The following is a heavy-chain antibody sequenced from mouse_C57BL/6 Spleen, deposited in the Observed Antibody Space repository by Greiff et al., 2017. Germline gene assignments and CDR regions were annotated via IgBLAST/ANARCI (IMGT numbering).Heavy chain of an antibody. CDR2: INPNNGGT. CDR3: AEMLRSYYYAMDY. CDR1: GYTFTDYY. Sequence: VQLQQSGPELVKPGASVKISCKASGYTFTDYYMNWVQQSHGKSLEWIGDINPNNGGTSYNQKFKGKVTLTVDKSSSTAYMELRSLTSEDSAVYYCAEMLRSYYYAMDYWGQGTSVTVSS. D-gene: IGHD1-1*01. V-gene: IGHV1-26*01. J-gene: IGHJ4*01.